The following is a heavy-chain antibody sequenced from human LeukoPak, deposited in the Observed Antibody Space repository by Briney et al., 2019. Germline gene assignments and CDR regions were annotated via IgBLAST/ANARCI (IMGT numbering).Heavy chain of an antibody. CDR3: AKIIGYYDSSGYNDY. CDR1: GFTFSSYA. D-gene: IGHD3-22*01. V-gene: IGHV3-23*01. Sequence: PGGSLRLSCAASGFTFSSYAMSWVRQAPGKGLEWVSAISGSGGSTYYADSVKGRFTISRDNSKNTLYLQMNSLRAEDTAVYYCAKIIGYYDSSGYNDYWGQGTLVTVSS. CDR2: ISGSGGST. J-gene: IGHJ4*02.